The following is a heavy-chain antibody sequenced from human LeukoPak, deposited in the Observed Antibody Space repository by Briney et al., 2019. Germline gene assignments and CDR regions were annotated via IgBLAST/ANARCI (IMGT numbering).Heavy chain of an antibody. V-gene: IGHV3-30*03. CDR1: GFTFSDYG. CDR3: AREEGTSFDY. D-gene: IGHD2-8*01. CDR2: ISYDGSNK. Sequence: GRSLRLSCAASGFTFSDYGMHWVRQAPGKGLEWVAVISYDGSNKYYSDSVKGRFTISRDNPKNTLSLQMNSLRAEDTAVYYCAREEGTSFDYWGQGTLVTVSS. J-gene: IGHJ4*02.